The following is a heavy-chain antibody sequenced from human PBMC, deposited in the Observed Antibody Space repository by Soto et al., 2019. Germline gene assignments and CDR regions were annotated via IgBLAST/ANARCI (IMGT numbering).Heavy chain of an antibody. CDR1: GFTFSSYA. J-gene: IGHJ4*02. CDR2: ISGSGGST. D-gene: IGHD3-16*02. V-gene: IGHV3-23*01. Sequence: GGSLRLSCAASGFTFSSYAMSWVRQAPGKGLEWVSAISGSGGSTYYADSVKGRFTISRDNSKNTLYLQMNSLRAEDTAVYYCAKDFTFGGVIDPKFDYWGQGTLVTVSS. CDR3: AKDFTFGGVIDPKFDY.